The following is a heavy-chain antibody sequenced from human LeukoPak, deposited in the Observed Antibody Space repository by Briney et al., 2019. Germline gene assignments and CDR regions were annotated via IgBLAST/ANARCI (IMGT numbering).Heavy chain of an antibody. CDR1: GGSISSGDYY. D-gene: IGHD4-17*01. J-gene: IGHJ4*02. CDR3: ARRDGDYDGAHFDY. Sequence: PSQTLSLTCTVSGGSISSGDYYWSWIRQPPGKGLEWIGYIYYSGSTNYNSSLKSRVTISVDTSKNQFSLNLSSVTAADTAVYYCARRDGDYDGAHFDYWGQGNLVTVSS. V-gene: IGHV4-30-4*01. CDR2: IYYSGST.